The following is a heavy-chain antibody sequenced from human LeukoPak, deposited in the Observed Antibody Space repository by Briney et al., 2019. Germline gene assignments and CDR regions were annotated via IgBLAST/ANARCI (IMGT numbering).Heavy chain of an antibody. CDR1: GFSFGDFA. CDR3: TTIRAEMISHYYYYYGMDV. J-gene: IGHJ6*02. Sequence: SGGSLRLSCTASGFSFGDFAMTWVRQAPGKGLEWVGRIKSKTNGGTTDYAAPVKGRFTISRDDSKNTLYLQMNSLKTEDTAVYYCTTIRAEMISHYYYYYGMDVWGQGTTVTVSS. D-gene: IGHD3-10*01. CDR2: IKSKTNGGTT. V-gene: IGHV3-15*01.